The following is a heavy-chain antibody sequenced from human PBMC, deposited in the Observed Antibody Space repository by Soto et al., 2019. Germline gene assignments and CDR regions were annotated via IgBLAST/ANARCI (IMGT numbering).Heavy chain of an antibody. D-gene: IGHD2-15*01. J-gene: IGHJ2*01. CDR3: ARCYCSVGSCCTCWHFDL. V-gene: IGHV1-18*01. CDR2: ISIEKGDT. Sequence: QVQVVQSGAEVKKPGASVKVACKASGYSFDTFGMSWVRQAPGQGLEWMGWISIEKGDTNSAQKLQDRITMPTGTSTSTAYMELSSMTSDDTAVYYCARCYCSVGSCCTCWHFDLWGRGTMVTVSS. CDR1: GYSFDTFG.